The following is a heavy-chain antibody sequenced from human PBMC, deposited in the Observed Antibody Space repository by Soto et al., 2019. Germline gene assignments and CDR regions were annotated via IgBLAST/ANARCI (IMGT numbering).Heavy chain of an antibody. CDR2: IKSKSDDETT. D-gene: IGHD3-3*01. Sequence: AQLVESGGGLVKPGGSLRLSCAGSGFTFSDAWMGWVRQAPGKGLEWLSRIKSKSDDETTDYAAPVKGRFTISRDDSNNTLYLQMDSLKTEDTAVYFCTTDPCFSTWGKGTTVAVSS. CDR3: TTDPCFST. V-gene: IGHV3-15*01. J-gene: IGHJ6*04. CDR1: GFTFSDAW.